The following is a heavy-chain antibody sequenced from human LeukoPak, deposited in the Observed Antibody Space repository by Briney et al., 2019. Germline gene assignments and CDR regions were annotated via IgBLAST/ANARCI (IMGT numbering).Heavy chain of an antibody. D-gene: IGHD1-26*01. V-gene: IGHV4-38-2*02. J-gene: IGHJ4*02. Sequence: SETLSLTCTVSGYSISSGYYWGWIRQPPGKGLEWIGSIYHSGSTYYNPSLKSRVTISVDTSKNQFSLKLSSVTAADTAVYYCARGGSWELLLVEYYFDYWGQGTLVTVSS. CDR1: GYSISSGYY. CDR2: IYHSGST. CDR3: ARGGSWELLLVEYYFDY.